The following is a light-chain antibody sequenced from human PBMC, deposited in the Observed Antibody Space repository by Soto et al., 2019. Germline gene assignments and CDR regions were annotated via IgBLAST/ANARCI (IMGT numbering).Light chain of an antibody. CDR3: QQYNCYPFT. CDR2: DAS. V-gene: IGKV1-5*01. J-gene: IGKJ5*01. Sequence: DIQMTQSPSTLSASVGDRVTITCRASQSISSWLAWYQQKPGKAPKLLIYDASSLESGVPSRFNGSGSGTEFTLTISSLQPDDFATYYCQQYNCYPFTFGQGTRLEI. CDR1: QSISSW.